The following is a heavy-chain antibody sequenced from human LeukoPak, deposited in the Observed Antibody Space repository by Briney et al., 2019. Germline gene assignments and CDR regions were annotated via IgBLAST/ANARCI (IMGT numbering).Heavy chain of an antibody. V-gene: IGHV4-61*02. CDR3: ARWPYLREWFDYYGMDV. D-gene: IGHD3-3*01. J-gene: IGHJ6*02. Sequence: SETLSLTCTVSGVSISSGSYYWSWIRQPAGKGLEWIGRIYTSGSTNYNPSLKSRVTISVDTSKNQFSLKLSSVTAADTAVYYCARWPYLREWFDYYGMDVWGQGTTVTVSS. CDR1: GVSISSGSYY. CDR2: IYTSGST.